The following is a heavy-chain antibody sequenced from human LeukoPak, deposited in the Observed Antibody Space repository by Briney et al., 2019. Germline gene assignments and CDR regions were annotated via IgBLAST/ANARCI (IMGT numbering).Heavy chain of an antibody. D-gene: IGHD6-6*01. CDR2: MNPNSGNT. Sequence: GASVKVSCKASGYTFTSYYMHWVRQATGQGLEWMGWMNPNSGNTGYAQKFQGRVTITRNTSISTAYMELSSLRSEDTAVYYCARGEEYSSLIDYWGQGTLVTVSS. V-gene: IGHV1-8*03. CDR1: GYTFTSYY. CDR3: ARGEEYSSLIDY. J-gene: IGHJ4*02.